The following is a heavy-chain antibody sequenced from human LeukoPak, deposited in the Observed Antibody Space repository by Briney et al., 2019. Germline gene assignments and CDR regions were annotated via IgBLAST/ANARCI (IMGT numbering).Heavy chain of an antibody. CDR3: AREDYYDSGSFDP. D-gene: IGHD3-22*01. V-gene: IGHV1-8*02. Sequence: GASVKVSCKASGHTFTSYDINWVRQATGQGLEWMGWMNPNSGNTAYAQKFQGRVTMTRNTSISTAYMELSSLRSEDTDVYYCAREDYYDSGSFDPWGQGTLVTVSS. CDR2: MNPNSGNT. J-gene: IGHJ5*02. CDR1: GHTFTSYD.